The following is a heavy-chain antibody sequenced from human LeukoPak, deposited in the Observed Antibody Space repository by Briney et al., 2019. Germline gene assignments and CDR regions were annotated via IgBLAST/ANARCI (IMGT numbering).Heavy chain of an antibody. CDR1: GDSVSSNSAA. D-gene: IGHD3-3*01. J-gene: IGHJ4*02. Sequence: SQTLSLTCAISGDSVSSNSAAWNWIRQSPSRGLEWLGRTYYRSKWYNDSSVSVKGRITINPDISKNQFSLKLSSVTAADTAVYYCARHQSWSGYYPRPLDYWGQGTLVTVSS. V-gene: IGHV6-1*01. CDR3: ARHQSWSGYYPRPLDY. CDR2: TYYRSKWYN.